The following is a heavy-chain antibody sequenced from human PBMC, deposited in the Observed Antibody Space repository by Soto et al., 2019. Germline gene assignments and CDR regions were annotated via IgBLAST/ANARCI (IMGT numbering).Heavy chain of an antibody. CDR1: GFTFSGYW. J-gene: IGHJ4*02. CDR3: LSWGVAVY. CDR2: IDYVGSEK. V-gene: IGHV3-7*05. D-gene: IGHD6-19*01. Sequence: EVQLVESGGGLVQPGGSLRLSCAASGFTFSGYWMTWVRQAPGKGLEWVANIDYVGSEKNYVESVKGRFTISRDNTRNSLYLQMNTLRAEDTAVYYCLSWGVAVYWGQGTLVTVSS.